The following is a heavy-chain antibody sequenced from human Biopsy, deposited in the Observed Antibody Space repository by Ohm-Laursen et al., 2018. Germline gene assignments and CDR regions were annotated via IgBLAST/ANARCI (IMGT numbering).Heavy chain of an antibody. V-gene: IGHV4-4*07. CDR3: ARGSLKMDY. CDR2: IFPTGIT. Sequence: SETLSLTWTVFGTSLSNFYWSWIRQPAGKGLEWIGRIFPTGITNYNPSLKSRVTMSVDTSKNEFSPRLTSVTAADTAVYYCARGSLKMDYWGQGTLVTVSS. CDR1: GTSLSNFY. J-gene: IGHJ4*02. D-gene: IGHD3-9*01.